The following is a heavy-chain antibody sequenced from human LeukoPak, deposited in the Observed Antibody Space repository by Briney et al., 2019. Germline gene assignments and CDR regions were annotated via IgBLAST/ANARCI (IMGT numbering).Heavy chain of an antibody. D-gene: IGHD3-22*01. CDR2: IYDSGST. V-gene: IGHV4-39*01. CDR1: GGSTRSSYYY. CDR3: ARAPNYYDTANWFDP. Sequence: SETLSLTCTVSGGSTRSSYYYWGWIRQPPGKGLEWIGSIYDSGSTYYNPSLKSRVTISVDTSKNRFSLKLNSVTAADTAVYYCARAPNYYDTANWFDPWGQGTLVTVSS. J-gene: IGHJ5*02.